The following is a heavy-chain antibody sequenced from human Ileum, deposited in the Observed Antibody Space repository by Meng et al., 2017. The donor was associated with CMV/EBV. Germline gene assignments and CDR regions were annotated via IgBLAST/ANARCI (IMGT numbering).Heavy chain of an antibody. V-gene: IGHV3-74*01. D-gene: IGHD1/OR15-1a*01. Sequence: GGSLRLSCAVSGFAFSDYSMNWVRQAPGTGLVWVSLIKTDGSFTSYVDSVRGRFTISRDNAKNTLYLQMNGLRAEDTGVYYCMRGIEQRGVRHFDHWGQGTLVTVSS. CDR2: IKTDGSFT. CDR3: MRGIEQRGVRHFDH. CDR1: GFAFSDYS. J-gene: IGHJ4*02.